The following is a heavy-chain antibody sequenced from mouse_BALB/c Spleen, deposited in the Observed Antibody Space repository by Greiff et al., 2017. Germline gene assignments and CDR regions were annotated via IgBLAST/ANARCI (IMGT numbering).Heavy chain of an antibody. CDR2: ISSVGSYT. CDR1: GFTFSSYG. V-gene: IGHV5-6*01. J-gene: IGHJ3*01. D-gene: IGHD2-1*01. CDR3: ARGGGNYVFAY. Sequence: EVQLVESGGDLVKPGGSLKLSCAASGFTFSSYGMSWVRQTPDKRLEWVATISSVGSYTYYPDSVKGRFTISRDNAKNTLYLQMSSLKSEDTAMYYCARGGGNYVFAYWGQGTLVTVSA.